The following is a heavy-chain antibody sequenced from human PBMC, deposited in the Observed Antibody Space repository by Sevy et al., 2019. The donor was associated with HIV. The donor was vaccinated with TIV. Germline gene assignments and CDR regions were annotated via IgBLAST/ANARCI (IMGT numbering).Heavy chain of an antibody. CDR1: GFTFDNYW. V-gene: IGHV3-7*03. D-gene: IGHD2-21*01. CDR2: IKQDGSDK. J-gene: IGHJ4*02. Sequence: GGSLRLSCAASGFTFDNYWMTWVRQAPGKGLEWVANIKQDGSDKYYMESVKGRFKISRANTKNSLYLQLNSVRAEDKDVYSCARSCDSWGQMGYWGQGTLVTVSS. CDR3: ARSCDSWGQMGY.